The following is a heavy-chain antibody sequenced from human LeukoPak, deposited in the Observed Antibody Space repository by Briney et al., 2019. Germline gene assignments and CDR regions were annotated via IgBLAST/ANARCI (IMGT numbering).Heavy chain of an antibody. CDR1: GFTVSSNY. J-gene: IGHJ6*03. CDR2: IYSGGST. V-gene: IGHV3-53*01. CDR3: ARARAAADYMDV. Sequence: PGGSLRLSCAASGFTVSSNYMSWVRQAPGKGLEWVSVIYSGGSTYYADSVKGRFIISRDNSENTLYLQMNSLRAEDTAVYYCARARAAADYMDVWGKGTTVTIS. D-gene: IGHD6-13*01.